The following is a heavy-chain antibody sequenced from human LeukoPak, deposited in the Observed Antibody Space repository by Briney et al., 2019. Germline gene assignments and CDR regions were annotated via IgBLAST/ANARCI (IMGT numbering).Heavy chain of an antibody. CDR2: ISGSGGST. D-gene: IGHD4-17*01. J-gene: IGHJ4*02. Sequence: PGGSLRLSCAASGFTFSSHAMSWVRQAPGKGLEWVSAISGSGGSTYYADSVKGRFTISRDNSKNTLYLQMNNLRAEDTAVYYCAKALAGRYDDYKADYWGQGTLVIVSS. CDR3: AKALAGRYDDYKADY. V-gene: IGHV3-23*01. CDR1: GFTFSSHA.